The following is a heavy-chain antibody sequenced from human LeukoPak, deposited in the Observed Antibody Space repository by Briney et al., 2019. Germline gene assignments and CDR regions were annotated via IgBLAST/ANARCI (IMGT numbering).Heavy chain of an antibody. J-gene: IGHJ4*02. CDR2: INSDGSST. D-gene: IGHD5-18*01. CDR1: GFTFSSYW. V-gene: IGHV3-74*01. CDR3: ARVSVGYSYGYDY. Sequence: GGSLRLSCAASGFTFSSYWMHWVRQAPGKGLVWVSRINSDGSSTSYADSVKGRFTISRDNAKNTLYLQMNSLRAEDTAVYYCARVSVGYSYGYDYWGQGTLVTASS.